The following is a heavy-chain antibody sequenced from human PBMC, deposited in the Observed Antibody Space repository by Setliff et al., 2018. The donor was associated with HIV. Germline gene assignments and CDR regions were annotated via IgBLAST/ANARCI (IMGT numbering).Heavy chain of an antibody. CDR3: VRDFKWLNWFFDL. CDR2: ISSSSDYI. D-gene: IGHD5-12*01. Sequence: GGSLRLSCAVSGFTFSSYSMNWVRQAPGKGLEWVSSISSSSDYIYYADSVEGRFIISRDNAKNSLYLQMNNLRTEDTAVYYCVRDFKWLNWFFDLWGRGTLVTVSS. J-gene: IGHJ2*01. CDR1: GFTFSSYS. V-gene: IGHV3-21*01.